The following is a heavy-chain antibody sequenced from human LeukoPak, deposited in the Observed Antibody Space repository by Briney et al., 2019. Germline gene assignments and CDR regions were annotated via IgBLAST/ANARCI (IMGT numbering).Heavy chain of an antibody. D-gene: IGHD5-18*01. V-gene: IGHV3-7*04. Sequence: GGSLRLSCVASGFTFSGYLMSWVRHAPGEGLEWVANINQDGGEFYYVDAVKGRFTISRDNAKNSLYLQMNRLRVGDTAVYYCARARGYSYNPLFDYWGQGTLVTVSS. CDR3: ARARGYSYNPLFDY. CDR1: GFTFSGYL. CDR2: INQDGGEF. J-gene: IGHJ4*02.